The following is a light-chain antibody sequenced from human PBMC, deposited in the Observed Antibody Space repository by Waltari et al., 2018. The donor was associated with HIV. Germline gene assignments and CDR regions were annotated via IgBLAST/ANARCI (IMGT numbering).Light chain of an antibody. CDR2: SAS. CDR3: QQSFSAPYT. V-gene: IGKV1-39*01. CDR1: QSINTY. J-gene: IGKJ2*01. Sequence: DIQMTQSPSSLSASVGDRVTITCRASQSINTYLNWYQHKSGKAPRLLIYSASGLESGASSRFSGSGSGTDFTLTISSLQPDDFATYYCQQSFSAPYTFGLGTQLELK.